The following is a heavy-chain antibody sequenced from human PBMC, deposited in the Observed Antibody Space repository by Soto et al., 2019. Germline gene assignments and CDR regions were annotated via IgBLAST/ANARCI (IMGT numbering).Heavy chain of an antibody. CDR1: GITATNGH. V-gene: IGHV3-53*01. J-gene: IGHJ4*02. CDR2: IYSDDNT. CDR3: ARDWNGDKYFDF. Sequence: DVQLVKSGGGLIQPGGSLRLSCAASGITATNGHMNWVRQAPGKGLVWVSVIYSDDNTNYADAVKGRFTISRDTSKNTVYLQMNSLRAEDTAVYYCARDWNGDKYFDFWDQGSLVTVSS. D-gene: IGHD4-17*01.